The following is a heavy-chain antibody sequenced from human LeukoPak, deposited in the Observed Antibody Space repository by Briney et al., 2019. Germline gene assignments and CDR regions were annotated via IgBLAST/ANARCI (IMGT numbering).Heavy chain of an antibody. CDR2: IYHSGST. CDR1: GGSISSGGYY. Sequence: SETLSLTCTVSGGSISSGGYYWSWIRQPPGKGLEWIGYIYHSGSTYYNPSLKSRVTISVDRSKNQFSLKLSSVTAADTAVYYCATLGGRGYWGQGTLVTVSS. D-gene: IGHD1-26*01. CDR3: ATLGGRGY. V-gene: IGHV4-30-2*01. J-gene: IGHJ4*02.